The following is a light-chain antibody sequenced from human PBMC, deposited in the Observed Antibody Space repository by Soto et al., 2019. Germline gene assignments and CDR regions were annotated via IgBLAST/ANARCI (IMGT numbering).Light chain of an antibody. CDR1: QSVSSK. CDR2: GAS. V-gene: IGKV3-15*01. Sequence: EIVMTQSPSTLAVSPGERAALSCRASQSVSSKFAWYQQKPGQAPRLLIYGASSRATGTPARFSGSGSGTEFTLTISSLQSEDFAVYYCQQYNNCPYTFGLGTKLEMK. CDR3: QQYNNCPYT. J-gene: IGKJ2*01.